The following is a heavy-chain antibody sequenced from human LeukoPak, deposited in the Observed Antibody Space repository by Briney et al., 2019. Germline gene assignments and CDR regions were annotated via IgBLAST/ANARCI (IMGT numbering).Heavy chain of an antibody. CDR1: GGSIRSSSYY. Sequence: SETLSLTCTVSGGSIRSSSYYWGWIRQPPGKGLEWIGSIYYSGSTYYNPSLKSRVTISVDTSKNQFSLKLSSVTAADTAVYYCARGGDTYYDFWSGYPTLFDYWGQGTLVTVSS. CDR2: IYYSGST. D-gene: IGHD3-3*01. CDR3: ARGGDTYYDFWSGYPTLFDY. J-gene: IGHJ4*02. V-gene: IGHV4-39*01.